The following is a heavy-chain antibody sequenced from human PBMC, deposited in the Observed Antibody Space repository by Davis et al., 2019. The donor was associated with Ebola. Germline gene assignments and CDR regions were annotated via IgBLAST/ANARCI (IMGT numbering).Heavy chain of an antibody. CDR2: ISYSGST. V-gene: IGHV4-59*08. Sequence: GSLRLSCTVSGGSISSYYWSWIRQPPATGLAWMGYISYSGSTNYNPPLHSRVTISVDTSKNQFSLKLSSVTAADTAVYYCASSNVQWAWFDPWGQGTLVTVSS. CDR3: ASSNVQWAWFDP. CDR1: GGSISSYY. J-gene: IGHJ5*02. D-gene: IGHD1-26*01.